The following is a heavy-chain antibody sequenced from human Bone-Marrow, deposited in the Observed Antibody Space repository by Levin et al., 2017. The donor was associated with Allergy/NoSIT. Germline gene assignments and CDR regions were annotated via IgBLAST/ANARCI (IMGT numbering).Heavy chain of an antibody. CDR3: ARAARDPHCTVGACYYLDY. CDR2: ISYDGINE. D-gene: IGHD2-8*02. CDR1: GFAFSNHS. Sequence: GESLKISCSASGFAFSNHSMNWVRQAPGQGLEWVAVISYDGINEYYADSVKGRFTISRDNSKNTLSLRIHSLRVQDTAVYYCARAARDPHCTVGACYYLDYWGQGTLVTVSS. V-gene: IGHV3-30*03. J-gene: IGHJ4*02.